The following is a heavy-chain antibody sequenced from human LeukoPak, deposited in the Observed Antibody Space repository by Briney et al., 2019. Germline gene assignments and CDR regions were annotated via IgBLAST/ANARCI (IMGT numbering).Heavy chain of an antibody. V-gene: IGHV3-73*01. CDR1: GFTFSGSA. J-gene: IGHJ6*02. CDR3: TRQGVVRGVVYGMDV. D-gene: IGHD3-10*01. CDR2: IRSKANSYAT. Sequence: GGSLRLSCAASGFTFSGSAMHWVRQASGKGLEWVGRIRSKANSYATAYAASVKGRFTISRDDSKNTAYLQMNSLKTEDTAVYYCTRQGVVRGVVYGMDVWGQGTTVTVS.